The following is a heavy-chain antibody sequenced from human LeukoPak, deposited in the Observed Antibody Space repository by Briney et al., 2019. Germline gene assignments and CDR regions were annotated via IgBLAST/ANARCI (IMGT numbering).Heavy chain of an antibody. CDR3: ARDLRPQMVRGVIWWFDP. CDR1: GYTFTSYG. V-gene: IGHV1-18*01. J-gene: IGHJ5*02. D-gene: IGHD3-10*01. Sequence: ASVKVSCKASGYTFTSYGISWVRQAPGQGLEWMGWISAYNGNTNYAQKFQGRVTMTRDTSISTAYMELSRLRSDDTAVYYCARDLRPQMVRGVIWWFDPWGQGTLVTVSS. CDR2: ISAYNGNT.